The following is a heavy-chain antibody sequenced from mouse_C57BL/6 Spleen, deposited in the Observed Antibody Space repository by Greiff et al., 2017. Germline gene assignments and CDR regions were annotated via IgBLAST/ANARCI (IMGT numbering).Heavy chain of an antibody. CDR3: ASYDYDEGAFDY. CDR1: GYAFTNYL. V-gene: IGHV1-54*01. D-gene: IGHD2-4*01. J-gene: IGHJ2*01. CDR2: INPGSGGT. Sequence: VQLQESGAELVRPGTSVKVSCKASGYAFTNYLIEWVKQRPGQGLGWIGVINPGSGGTNYNEKFKGKATLTADKSSSTAYMQLSSLTSEDSAVYFCASYDYDEGAFDYWGQGTTLTVSS.